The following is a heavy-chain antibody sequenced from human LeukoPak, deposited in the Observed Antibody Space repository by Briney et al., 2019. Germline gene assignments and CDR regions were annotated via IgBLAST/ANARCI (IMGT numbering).Heavy chain of an antibody. J-gene: IGHJ4*02. CDR2: IIDDGHTT. CDR1: GFTFSSYA. CDR3: AKYGGHPLPHYYLDY. Sequence: PGGSLRLSCAASGFTFSSYAMSWVRQAPGKGLEWVSLIIDDGHTTSYAVSVKGRFTISRDNSKNTLLLQMTSLRAKATAVYQCAKYGGHPLPHYYLDYWGQGTQVTVSS. V-gene: IGHV3-23*01. D-gene: IGHD3-16*01.